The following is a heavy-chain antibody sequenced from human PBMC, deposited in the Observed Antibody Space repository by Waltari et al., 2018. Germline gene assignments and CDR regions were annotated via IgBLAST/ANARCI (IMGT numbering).Heavy chain of an antibody. CDR3: ASWGVLGNIFDY. D-gene: IGHD2-8*02. V-gene: IGHV3-21*01. J-gene: IGHJ4*02. CDR2: ISSTGNYK. CDR1: AFAFSSYT. Sequence: EVQLVESGGGLVRPGGSLRLSWSASAFAFSSYTMNWVRQAPGKGLEWVSSISSTGNYKYYADSVKGRFTISRDNAKNSLFLQMTSLRAEDTAVYYCASWGVLGNIFDYWGQGTLVTVSS.